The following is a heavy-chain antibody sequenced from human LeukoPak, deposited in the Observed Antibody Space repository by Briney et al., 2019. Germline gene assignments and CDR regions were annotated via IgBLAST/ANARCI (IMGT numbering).Heavy chain of an antibody. V-gene: IGHV4-39*07. D-gene: IGHD3-3*01. J-gene: IGHJ5*02. CDR1: GASISSGSNY. CDR3: ARGRRITIFGVVYNWFDP. CDR2: INHSGST. Sequence: SETLSLTCSVSGASISSGSNYWGWIRQPPGKTLEWIGEINHSGSTNYNPSLKSRVTISVDTSKNQFSLKLSSVTAADTAVYYCARGRRITIFGVVYNWFDPWGQGTLVTVSS.